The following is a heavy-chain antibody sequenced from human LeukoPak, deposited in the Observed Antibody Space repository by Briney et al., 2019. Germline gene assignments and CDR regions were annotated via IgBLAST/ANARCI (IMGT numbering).Heavy chain of an antibody. D-gene: IGHD1/OR15-1a*01. J-gene: IGHJ3*02. CDR3: AKTLTTQHAFAM. Sequence: GGSLRLSCAASGFTFSSYAMSWVRQTPGKGLEWVSAISGSAGNIYYADSLKGRFTISRDNSKNTLYLQMNSLTAEDTAIYYCAKTLTTQHAFAMWGQGTLVTVSS. CDR1: GFTFSSYA. CDR2: ISGSAGNI. V-gene: IGHV3-23*01.